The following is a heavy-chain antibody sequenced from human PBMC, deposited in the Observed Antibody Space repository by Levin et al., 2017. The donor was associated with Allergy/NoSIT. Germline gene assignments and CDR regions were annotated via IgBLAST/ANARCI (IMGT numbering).Heavy chain of an antibody. J-gene: IGHJ3*02. CDR3: ARDYGDYRAFDI. CDR2: ISSSSSYI. Sequence: GGSLRLSCAASGFTFSSYSMNWVRQAPGKGLEWVSSISSSSSYIYYADSVKGRFTISRDNAKNSLYLQMNSLRAEDTAVYYCARDYGDYRAFDIWGQGTMVTVSS. CDR1: GFTFSSYS. D-gene: IGHD4-17*01. V-gene: IGHV3-21*01.